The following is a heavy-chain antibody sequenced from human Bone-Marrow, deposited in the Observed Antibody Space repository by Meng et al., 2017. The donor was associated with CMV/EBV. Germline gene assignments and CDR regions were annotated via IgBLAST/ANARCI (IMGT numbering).Heavy chain of an antibody. CDR2: INHSGST. Sequence: CAFYGGSCSGYYWSWVRQPPGKGLEWIGEINHSGSTNYNPSLKSRVTISVDTSKNQFSLKLSSVTAADTAVYYCAGLVGATLDFDYWGQGTLVTVSS. V-gene: IGHV4-34*01. J-gene: IGHJ4*02. D-gene: IGHD1-26*01. CDR1: GGSCSGYY. CDR3: AGLVGATLDFDY.